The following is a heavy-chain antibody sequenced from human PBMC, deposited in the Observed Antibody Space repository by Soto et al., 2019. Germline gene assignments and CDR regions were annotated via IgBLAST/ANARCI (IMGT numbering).Heavy chain of an antibody. CDR2: IYWNDDK. CDR3: AHDLWSGYSYYYYGMDV. V-gene: IGHV2-5*01. Sequence: SGPTRMNPAHTLTLSCTFSGFSLSTSGVGVGWIRQPPGKALEWLALIYWNDDKRYSPSLKSRLTITKDTSKNQVVLTMTNMDRVDTDTYYCAHDLWSGYSYYYYGMDVWGQGX. CDR1: GFSLSTSGVG. D-gene: IGHD3-3*01. J-gene: IGHJ6*02.